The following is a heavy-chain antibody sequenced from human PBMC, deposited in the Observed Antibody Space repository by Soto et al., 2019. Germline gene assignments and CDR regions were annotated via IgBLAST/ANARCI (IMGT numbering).Heavy chain of an antibody. CDR1: GYTFTSYG. J-gene: IGHJ4*02. V-gene: IGHV1-18*01. CDR3: ARVAHSEQLVPNIDY. CDR2: ISAYNGNT. Sequence: QVQLVQSGAEVKKPGASVKVSCKASGYTFTSYGISWVRQAPGQGLEWMGWISAYNGNTNYAQKLQGRVTMTTDTSTSTAYMELRRLRSDDTAVYYCARVAHSEQLVPNIDYWGQGTLVTVSS. D-gene: IGHD6-6*01.